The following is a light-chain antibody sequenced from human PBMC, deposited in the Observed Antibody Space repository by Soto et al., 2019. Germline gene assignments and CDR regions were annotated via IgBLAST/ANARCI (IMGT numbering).Light chain of an antibody. CDR3: QQARRFPIT. V-gene: IGKV1-6*01. CDR2: AAS. J-gene: IGKJ5*01. CDR1: QGIRND. Sequence: AIQMTQSPSSLSASVGDRVTITCRASQGIRNDLGWYQQKPGKAPELLIYAASSLQSGVPSRFSGSGSGTDFTLTISSLQPEDFAVYYCQQARRFPITFGQGTRLEIK.